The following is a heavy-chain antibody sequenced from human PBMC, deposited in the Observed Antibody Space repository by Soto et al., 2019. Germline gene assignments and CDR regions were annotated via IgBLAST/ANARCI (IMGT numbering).Heavy chain of an antibody. D-gene: IGHD2-15*01. CDR2: IDPSDSYT. CDR3: ASSVVVPSTMNYFDY. Sequence: PGESLKISCNGSGYSFTSYWISWVRQMPGKGLEWMGRIDPSDSYTKYSPSFQGQVTISADKSISTAYLQWSSLKASDTAMYYCASSVVVPSTMNYFDYWGQGSLVTVSS. CDR1: GYSFTSYW. J-gene: IGHJ4*02. V-gene: IGHV5-10-1*04.